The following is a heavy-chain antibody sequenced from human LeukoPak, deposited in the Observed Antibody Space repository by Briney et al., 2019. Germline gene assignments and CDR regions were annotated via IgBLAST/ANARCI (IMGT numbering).Heavy chain of an antibody. Sequence: GESLRLSCAASGFTFSDYIMHWVRQAPGEGLEWVSTISSTSSYIYSADSLKGRFTISRDNAKNSLYLQMSTLRAEDTAVYYCARGQLWQTGWFDPWGQGTLVTVSS. D-gene: IGHD5-18*01. CDR1: GFTFSDYI. V-gene: IGHV3-21*01. CDR2: ISSTSSYI. CDR3: ARGQLWQTGWFDP. J-gene: IGHJ5*02.